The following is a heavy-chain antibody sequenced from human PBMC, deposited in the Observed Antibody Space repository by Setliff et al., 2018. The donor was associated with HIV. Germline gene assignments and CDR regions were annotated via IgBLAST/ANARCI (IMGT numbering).Heavy chain of an antibody. V-gene: IGHV3-48*01. D-gene: IGHD3-22*01. Sequence: GGSLRLSCAASGFTFSSYSMNWVRQAPGKGLEWVSYISSSSSTIYYADSVKGRFTISRDNAKNSLYLQMNSLRAEDTAVYYCARVRYYYDSSGYYYSSYYFDYWGQGTLVTVSS. CDR1: GFTFSSYS. J-gene: IGHJ4*02. CDR3: ARVRYYYDSSGYYYSSYYFDY. CDR2: ISSSSSTI.